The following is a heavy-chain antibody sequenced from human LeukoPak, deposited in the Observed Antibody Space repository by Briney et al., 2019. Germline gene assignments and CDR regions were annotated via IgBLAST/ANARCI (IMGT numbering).Heavy chain of an antibody. D-gene: IGHD2-8*01. V-gene: IGHV3-23*01. CDR1: GFTLRSSA. CDR3: AKELYGNPSGY. Sequence: GGSLRLSCAASGFTLRSSAMSWVHQAPGKGLEWVSAISGDGGTISYAASVRGRFTISRDNAKNTLFLQMSSLRAGDTALYYCAKELYGNPSGYWGQGTRVTVSS. J-gene: IGHJ4*02. CDR2: ISGDGGTI.